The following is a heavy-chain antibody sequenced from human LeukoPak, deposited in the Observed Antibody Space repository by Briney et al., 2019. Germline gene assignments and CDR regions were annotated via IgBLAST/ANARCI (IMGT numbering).Heavy chain of an antibody. CDR2: IIGSGCTT. Sequence: GGTLRLSCAASGFSFSNYGMNWVRQAPGKGLEWVSGIIGSGCTTYYADSVKGRFTISRDNSKNTVYLQINNLRDEDTAVYYCAKDDRLLRFLHWGQGTLVTVSS. D-gene: IGHD3-16*01. V-gene: IGHV3-23*01. CDR1: GFSFSNYG. J-gene: IGHJ4*02. CDR3: AKDDRLLRFLH.